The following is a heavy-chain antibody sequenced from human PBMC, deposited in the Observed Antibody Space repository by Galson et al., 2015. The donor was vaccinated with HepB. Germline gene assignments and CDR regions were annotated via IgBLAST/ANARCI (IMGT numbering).Heavy chain of an antibody. D-gene: IGHD4-17*01. CDR3: VRDRSTTVYGMDV. CDR2: ISYDGISK. V-gene: IGHV3-30*04. J-gene: IGHJ6*02. Sequence: SLRLSCAASGFTFSSYAMHWVRQAPGKGLEWVAVISYDGISKYYADFVKGRFTISRDNSKNTLYLQMNSLRAEDTAAYYCVRDRSTTVYGMDVWGQGTTVTVSS. CDR1: GFTFSSYA.